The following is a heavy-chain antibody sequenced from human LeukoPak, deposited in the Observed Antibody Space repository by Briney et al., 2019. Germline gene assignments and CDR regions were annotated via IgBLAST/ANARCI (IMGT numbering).Heavy chain of an antibody. J-gene: IGHJ4*02. CDR2: IYYSGST. CDR1: GGSISSSSYY. CDR3: ARTRGVVRPYYFDY. Sequence: PSETLSLTCTVSGGSISSSSYYWGWIRQPPGKGLEWIGSIYYSGSTYYNPSLKSRVTISVDTSENQFSLKLSSVTAADTAVYYCARTRGVVRPYYFDYWGQGTLVTVSS. D-gene: IGHD4-23*01. V-gene: IGHV4-39*01.